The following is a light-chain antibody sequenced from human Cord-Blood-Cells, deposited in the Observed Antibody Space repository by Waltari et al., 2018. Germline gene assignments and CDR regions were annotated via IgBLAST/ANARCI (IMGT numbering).Light chain of an antibody. V-gene: IGLV3-16*01. CDR3: LSADSSGTWV. J-gene: IGLJ3*02. Sequence: SYELTQPPSVSVSLGQMARLTCSGEALPTTYAIWYQQKPGQFPVLVIYKDSERPSGIPERFSGSSSGTIVTLTISGVQAEDEADYYCLSADSSGTWVFGGGTKLTVL. CDR2: KDS. CDR1: ALPTTY.